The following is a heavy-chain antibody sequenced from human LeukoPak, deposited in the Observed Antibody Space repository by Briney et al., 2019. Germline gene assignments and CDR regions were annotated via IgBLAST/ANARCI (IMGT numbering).Heavy chain of an antibody. D-gene: IGHD6-13*01. CDR2: IYSGGST. CDR1: GFTVSNNY. CDR3: ARASIAAAGSYYFDY. Sequence: GGSLRLSCVVSGFTVSNNYMSWVRQAPRKGLEWVSLIYSGGSTYYADSVKGRFTISRDNSKNTLYLQMNSLRAEDTAVYYCARASIAAAGSYYFDYWGQGTLVTVSS. V-gene: IGHV3-53*01. J-gene: IGHJ4*02.